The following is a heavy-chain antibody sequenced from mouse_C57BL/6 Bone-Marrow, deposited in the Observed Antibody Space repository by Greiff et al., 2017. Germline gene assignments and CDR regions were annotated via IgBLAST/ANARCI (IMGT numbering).Heavy chain of an antibody. D-gene: IGHD3-2*02. CDR1: GYAFSSSW. CDR3: GISSGYVFEY. Sequence: QVQLQQSGPELVKPGASVKISCKASGYAFSSSWMNWVKQRPGQGLEWIGRIYPGDGDTNYNGKFKGKATLTADKSSSTAYMQLSSLTSEDSAVYFCGISSGYVFEYWGKGTTLTVSS. J-gene: IGHJ2*01. CDR2: IYPGDGDT. V-gene: IGHV1-82*01.